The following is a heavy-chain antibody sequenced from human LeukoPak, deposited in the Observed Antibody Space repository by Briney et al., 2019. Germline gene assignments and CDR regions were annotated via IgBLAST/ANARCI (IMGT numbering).Heavy chain of an antibody. CDR3: GRVRAGNTGSPEYFED. CDR2: INHSGST. D-gene: IGHD5-12*01. V-gene: IGHV4-34*01. Sequence: SETLSLTCAVYGGSFSGYYWSWIRQPPGKGLEWIGEINHSGSTNYNPSLKSRVTISVDTSKNQFSLRLSSVTAADTAVYFCGRVRAGNTGSPEYFEDWGQGTLVTVSS. J-gene: IGHJ1*01. CDR1: GGSFSGYY.